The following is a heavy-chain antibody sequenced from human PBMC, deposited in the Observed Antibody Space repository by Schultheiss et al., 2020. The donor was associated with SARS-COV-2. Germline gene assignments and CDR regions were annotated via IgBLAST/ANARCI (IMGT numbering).Heavy chain of an antibody. V-gene: IGHV3-15*01. Sequence: GGSLRLSCAASGFTFSSYWMHWVRQAPGKGLVWVGRIKSKTDGGTTDYAAPVKGRFTISRDDSKNTLYLQMNSLRAEDTAVYYCARANSGMYYFDYWGQGTLVTVSS. CDR2: IKSKTDGGTT. CDR3: ARANSGMYYFDY. D-gene: IGHD5-12*01. CDR1: GFTFSSYW. J-gene: IGHJ4*02.